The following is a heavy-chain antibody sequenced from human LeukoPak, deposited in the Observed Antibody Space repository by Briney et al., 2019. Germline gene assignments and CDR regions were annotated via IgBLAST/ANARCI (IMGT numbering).Heavy chain of an antibody. D-gene: IGHD6-19*01. Sequence: SETLALTCTVSGGSISTYYWSWIRQSPGKGLEWIGYIYNSVSTNYNPSLKSRVIISVDPSKNQFSLKLKSVTAADTAVYYCTTKYSSGWLTRNWFDPWGQGTLVTVSS. V-gene: IGHV4-59*01. CDR3: TTKYSSGWLTRNWFDP. CDR2: IYNSVST. CDR1: GGSISTYY. J-gene: IGHJ5*02.